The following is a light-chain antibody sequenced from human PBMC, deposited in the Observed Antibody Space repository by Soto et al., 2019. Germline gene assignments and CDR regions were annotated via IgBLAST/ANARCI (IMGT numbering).Light chain of an antibody. CDR3: QQTYRIPYT. CDR1: QSIGVY. Sequence: DIPMTQSPSSLSASIGDRVTITCRSSQSIGVYLNWYQKKPGTPPKLLIYAASNLQSGVPSRFIGRGSGTDFTLTISSLQPEDFSSYYCQQTYRIPYTVGQGTKLEI. J-gene: IGKJ2*01. CDR2: AAS. V-gene: IGKV1-39*01.